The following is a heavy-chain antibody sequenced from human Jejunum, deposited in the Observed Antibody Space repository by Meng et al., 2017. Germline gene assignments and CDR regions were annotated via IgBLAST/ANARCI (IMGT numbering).Heavy chain of an antibody. CDR1: GGSISSSHYY. CDR3: GKSGSFHGGIDY. CDR2: MYYSGNT. D-gene: IGHD1-26*01. J-gene: IGHJ4*02. V-gene: IGHV4-39*07. Sequence: GSLRLSCTVPGGSISSSHYYWGWIRQPPGKGLEWIGTMYYSGNTFYNPSLKSRLTMSIDTSKNQLSLNLSSVTAADTAVYYCGKSGSFHGGIDYWGQGTLVTVSS.